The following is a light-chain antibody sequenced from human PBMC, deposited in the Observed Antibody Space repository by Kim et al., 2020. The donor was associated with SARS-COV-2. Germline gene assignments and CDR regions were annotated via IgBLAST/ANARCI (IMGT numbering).Light chain of an antibody. V-gene: IGLV10-54*01. CDR3: AAWDSSLSAWV. CDR2: RND. J-gene: IGLJ3*02. Sequence: QAGLTQPPSMSKGLRQPATLTCTGNSKNVGNQGAAWLQQHQGHPPKLLSYRNDNRPSGISERLSASRSGNTASLTSTGLQPEDEADYYCAAWDSSLSAWVFGGGTKLTVL. CDR1: SKNVGNQG.